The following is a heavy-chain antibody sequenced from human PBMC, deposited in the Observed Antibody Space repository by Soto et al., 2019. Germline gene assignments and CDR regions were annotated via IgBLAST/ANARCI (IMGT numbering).Heavy chain of an antibody. Sequence: EVQLLESGGGLVQPGGSLRLSCAASGFTFSSYAMSWVRQAPGKGLEWVSAISGSGGSTYYADSVKGRFTISRDNSKNTLYLQMNSLRADDTAVYYCAKDRVVVPAAPIDYWGQGTLVTVSS. V-gene: IGHV3-23*01. D-gene: IGHD2-2*01. J-gene: IGHJ4*02. CDR2: ISGSGGST. CDR3: AKDRVVVPAAPIDY. CDR1: GFTFSSYA.